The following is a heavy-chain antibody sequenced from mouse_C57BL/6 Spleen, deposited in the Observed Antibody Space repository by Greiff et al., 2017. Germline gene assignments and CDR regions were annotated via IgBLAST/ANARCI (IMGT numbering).Heavy chain of an antibody. CDR1: GFSFNTYA. Sequence: EVQVVESGGGLVQPQGSLKLSCAASGFSFNTYAMNWVRQAPGKGLEWVARIRSKSNNYATYYADSVKDRFIISRDDSESMLYLQMNNLKTEDTAMYYCVSLLSVKDYWGQGTSVTVSS. CDR3: VSLLSVKDY. J-gene: IGHJ4*01. V-gene: IGHV10-1*01. CDR2: IRSKSNNYAT.